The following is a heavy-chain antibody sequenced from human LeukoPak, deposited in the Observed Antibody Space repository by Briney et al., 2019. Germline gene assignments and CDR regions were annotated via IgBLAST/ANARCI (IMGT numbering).Heavy chain of an antibody. CDR1: GFTFSSYA. D-gene: IGHD6-19*01. V-gene: IGHV3-23*01. Sequence: PEGSLRLSCAASGFTFSSYAMSWVRQAPGKGLEWVSAISGSGGSTYYADSVKGRFTISRDNSKNTLYLQMNSLRAEDTAVYYCAKDISSGWYFDYWGQGTLVTVSS. CDR2: ISGSGGST. CDR3: AKDISSGWYFDY. J-gene: IGHJ4*02.